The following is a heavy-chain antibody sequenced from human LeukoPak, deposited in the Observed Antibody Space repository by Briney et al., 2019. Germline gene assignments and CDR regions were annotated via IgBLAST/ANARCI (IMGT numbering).Heavy chain of an antibody. J-gene: IGHJ4*02. CDR2: IYTGGST. CDR3: AKDKRWELPTTLFDY. V-gene: IGHV3-53*01. D-gene: IGHD1-26*01. Sequence: GGSLRLSCAASGFTVSSNYMSWVRQAPGQGLEWVSVIYTGGSTYYADSVKGRFTISRDNSKNTLYLQMNSLRAEDTAVYYCAKDKRWELPTTLFDYWGQGTLVTASS. CDR1: GFTVSSNY.